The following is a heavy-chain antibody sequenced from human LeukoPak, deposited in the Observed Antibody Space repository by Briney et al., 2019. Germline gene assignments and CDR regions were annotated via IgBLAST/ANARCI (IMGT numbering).Heavy chain of an antibody. J-gene: IGHJ4*02. V-gene: IGHV3-30*03. CDR2: ISNDGSNK. D-gene: IGHD6-13*01. CDR3: ARALGSSWDSSLDS. Sequence: GGSLRLSCVASGFTFSSYGMHWVRQAPGKGLEWVAVISNDGSNKYYADSVKGRFTISRDNSKNTLYLQMNSLRTEDTAVYYCARALGSSWDSSLDSWGQGTLVPVSS. CDR1: GFTFSSYG.